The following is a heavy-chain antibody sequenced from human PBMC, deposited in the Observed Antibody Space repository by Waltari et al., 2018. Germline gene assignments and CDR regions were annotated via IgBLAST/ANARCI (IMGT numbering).Heavy chain of an antibody. J-gene: IGHJ4*02. D-gene: IGHD6-6*01. V-gene: IGHV4-38-2*01. CDR1: GYSISSGYY. CDR2: IYHSGST. Sequence: QVQLQESGPGLVKPSETLSLTCAVSGYSISSGYYWGWIRQPPGKGLEWIGSIYHSGSTYYNPSLKSRVTISVDTSKNQFSLKLSSVTAADTAVYYCARGFWVYSSSYYFDYWGQGTLVTVSS. CDR3: ARGFWVYSSSYYFDY.